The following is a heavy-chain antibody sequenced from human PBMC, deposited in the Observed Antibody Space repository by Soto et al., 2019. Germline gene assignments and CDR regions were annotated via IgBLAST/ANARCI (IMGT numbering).Heavy chain of an antibody. D-gene: IGHD5-12*01. V-gene: IGHV3-30*18. CDR1: GFTFSSYG. Sequence: GGSLRLSCAASGFTFSSYGMHWVRQAPGKGLEWVAVISYDGSNKYYADSVKGRFTISRDNSKNTLYLQMNSLRAEDTAVYYCAKDFLVATIPNWFDPWGQGTLVTVSS. CDR3: AKDFLVATIPNWFDP. CDR2: ISYDGSNK. J-gene: IGHJ5*02.